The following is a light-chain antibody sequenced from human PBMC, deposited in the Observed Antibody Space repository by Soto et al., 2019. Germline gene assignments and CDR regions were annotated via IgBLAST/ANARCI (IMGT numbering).Light chain of an antibody. J-gene: IGKJ1*01. Sequence: EIVLTQSPGTLSLSPGERATLSCRASQSVSSYYLAWYQQKPGQAPRLLIYAASSRATGIPDRFSGGGSGTDFTPTISRLEPEDFAVYYCQQCGSSPWTFGQGTRWIS. CDR1: QSVSSYY. V-gene: IGKV3-20*01. CDR3: QQCGSSPWT. CDR2: AAS.